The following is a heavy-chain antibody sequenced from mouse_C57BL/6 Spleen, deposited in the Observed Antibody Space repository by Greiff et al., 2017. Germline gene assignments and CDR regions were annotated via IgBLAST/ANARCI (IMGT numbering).Heavy chain of an antibody. J-gene: IGHJ4*01. CDR1: GSTFTDYY. Sequence: VQLQQPGPVLVKPGASVKMSCKASGSTFTDYYMTWVKQSHGKSLEWIGVINPYNGGTSYNQKFKGKATLTVDKSSSTAYMELNSLTSEDSAVYYGARDYYGSSPYAMDYWGQGTSVTVSS. CDR3: ARDYYGSSPYAMDY. D-gene: IGHD1-1*01. CDR2: INPYNGGT. V-gene: IGHV1-19*01.